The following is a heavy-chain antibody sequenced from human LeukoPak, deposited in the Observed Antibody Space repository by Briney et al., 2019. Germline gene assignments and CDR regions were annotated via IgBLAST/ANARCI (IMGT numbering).Heavy chain of an antibody. CDR2: IIPIFGTA. J-gene: IGHJ4*02. CDR3: AGMTTVVTRGDY. Sequence: SVKVSCKASGGTFSSYAISWVRQAPGQGLEWMGGIIPIFGTANYAQEFQGRVTITADESTSAAYMELSSLRSEDTAVYYCAGMTTVVTRGDYWGQGTLVTVSS. D-gene: IGHD4-23*01. CDR1: GGTFSSYA. V-gene: IGHV1-69*13.